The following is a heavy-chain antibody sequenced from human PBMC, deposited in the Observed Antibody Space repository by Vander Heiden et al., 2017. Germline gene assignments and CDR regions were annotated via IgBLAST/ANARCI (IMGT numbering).Heavy chain of an antibody. Sequence: EVQLVESGGGLVQPGGSLRLSCAASEFKFSDYPMNWVRQAPGKGLEWISYISVSGITVYYADSVKGRFTISRDNAKNSLYLQMNSLRDDDTAVYYCARGDWDYWGQGTLVTVSS. CDR1: EFKFSDYP. D-gene: IGHD2-21*01. CDR2: ISVSGITV. V-gene: IGHV3-48*02. CDR3: ARGDWDY. J-gene: IGHJ4*02.